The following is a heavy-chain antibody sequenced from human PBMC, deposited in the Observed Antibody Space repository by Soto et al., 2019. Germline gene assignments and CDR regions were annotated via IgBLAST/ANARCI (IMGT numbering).Heavy chain of an antibody. CDR1: GYSFTSYW. D-gene: IGHD5-18*01. CDR2: IYPGDSDT. CDR3: ARTESGYSYGFADV. Sequence: GESLTISCKGSGYSFTSYWIGWVRQMPGKGLEWMGIIYPGDSDTRYSPYFQGQVTISADKTISTAYMQWSSLKATNTAMYYCARTESGYSYGFADVWGQGTTVTVSS. J-gene: IGHJ6*02. V-gene: IGHV5-51*01.